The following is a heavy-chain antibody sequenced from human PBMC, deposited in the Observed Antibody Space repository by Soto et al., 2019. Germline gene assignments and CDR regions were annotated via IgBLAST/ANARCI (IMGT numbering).Heavy chain of an antibody. D-gene: IGHD5-12*01. J-gene: IGHJ6*02. Sequence: GGSLRLSCTASGFTLGDDGVSWFRQAPGMGLEWVAFVRSKAYGGTTEYAASVKGRFTISRDDSKTIAYLQMSSLKIEDTAVYYCTRAGVDTTTATHYYYGMDVWGQGTTVTVSS. CDR3: TRAGVDTTTATHYYYGMDV. V-gene: IGHV3-49*03. CDR2: VRSKAYGGTT. CDR1: GFTLGDDG.